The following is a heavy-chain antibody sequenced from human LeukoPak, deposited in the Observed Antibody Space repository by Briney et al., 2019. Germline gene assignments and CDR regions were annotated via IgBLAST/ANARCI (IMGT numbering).Heavy chain of an antibody. Sequence: PSETLSLTCAVSGGSISSSNWWSWARPPPGKGLEWIGEIYHSGSTNYNPSLKSRVTISVDKSKNRLSLKLSSVTAADTAVYYCAREGHQLLLPASNWFDPWGQGTLVTVSS. J-gene: IGHJ5*02. CDR3: AREGHQLLLPASNWFDP. CDR2: IYHSGST. V-gene: IGHV4-4*02. CDR1: GGSISSSNW. D-gene: IGHD2-2*01.